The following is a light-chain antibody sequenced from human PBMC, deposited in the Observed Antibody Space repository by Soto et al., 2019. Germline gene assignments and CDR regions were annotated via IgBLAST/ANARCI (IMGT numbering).Light chain of an antibody. J-gene: IGLJ3*02. CDR2: EVS. Sequence: QSALTQPASVSGSPGQSITISCTGTSSDVGGHNYVSWYQQHPGKAPKLMICEVSNRPSGVSNRFSGSKSGNTASLTISGLQAEDEADYYCSSYTSSSTRVFGGGTKLTVL. V-gene: IGLV2-14*01. CDR3: SSYTSSSTRV. CDR1: SSDVGGHNY.